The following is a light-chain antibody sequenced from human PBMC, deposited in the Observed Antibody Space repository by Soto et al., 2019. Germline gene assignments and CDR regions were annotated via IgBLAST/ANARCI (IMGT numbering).Light chain of an antibody. CDR3: QQYNNWPV. CDR1: QSISSN. J-gene: IGKJ1*01. CDR2: GAS. V-gene: IGKV3-15*01. Sequence: EILMTQSPATLSVSPGERATLSCRASQSISSNLAWYQQKPGQAPRLLIYGASTRATGIPARFSGSGSGTEFTLTISSLQSEDFAVYYCQQYNNWPVFGQGTKV.